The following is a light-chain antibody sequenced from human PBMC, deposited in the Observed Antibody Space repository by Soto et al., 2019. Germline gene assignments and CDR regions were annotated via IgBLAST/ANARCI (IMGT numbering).Light chain of an antibody. V-gene: IGKV1-5*03. CDR3: QQYNSLSTWT. CDR1: QSISSW. Sequence: DIQMTQSPSTLSASVGDRVTITCRASQSISSWLAWYQQKPGKAPKLLIYKASSLESGVPSRFSGGGSGTVLTLTISSLQPDDFATYYCQQYNSLSTWTFGQGTKVEIK. J-gene: IGKJ1*01. CDR2: KAS.